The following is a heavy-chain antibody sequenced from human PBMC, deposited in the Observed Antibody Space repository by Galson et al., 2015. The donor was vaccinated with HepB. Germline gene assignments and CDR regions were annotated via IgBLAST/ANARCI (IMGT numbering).Heavy chain of an antibody. D-gene: IGHD6-6*01. Sequence: SVKVSCKASGSTFTSYHMHWVRQAPGQGLEWMGIINTSGGSTSYAQKFQGRATMTRDTSTSTVYMELSSLRSEDTAVYYCARPYSSSSGTFEIWGQGTMVTVSS. CDR2: INTSGGST. V-gene: IGHV1-46*01. CDR1: GSTFTSYH. CDR3: ARPYSSSSGTFEI. J-gene: IGHJ3*02.